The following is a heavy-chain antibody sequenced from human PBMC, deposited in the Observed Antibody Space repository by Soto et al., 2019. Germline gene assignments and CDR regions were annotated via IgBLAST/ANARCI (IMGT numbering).Heavy chain of an antibody. J-gene: IGHJ4*02. CDR1: GFIFSSYG. D-gene: IGHD6-19*01. CDR2: MSYDGTDE. Sequence: GGSLRLSCAASGFIFSSYGMHWVRQAPGKGLEWVAVMSYDGTDENYGDTVKGRFTISRDNSKKTLYLQMISLRVEDTAVFYCAKERSSGWSFDYWGQGTLVTVSS. CDR3: AKERSSGWSFDY. V-gene: IGHV3-30*18.